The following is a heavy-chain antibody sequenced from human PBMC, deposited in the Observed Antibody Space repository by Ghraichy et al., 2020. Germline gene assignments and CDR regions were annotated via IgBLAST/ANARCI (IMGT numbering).Heavy chain of an antibody. J-gene: IGHJ3*01. D-gene: IGHD1-1*01. Sequence: GGSLRLSCAASGFMFSSYWVTWVRQAPGKGLEWVANVKQDGGKKNYVGSVKGRFTISRDNTKKSLYLQMNSLRAEDTAVYYCAKCRGTTWNDALDVWGQGTMVTVSS. CDR2: VKQDGGKK. CDR1: GFMFSSYW. V-gene: IGHV3-7*01. CDR3: AKCRGTTWNDALDV.